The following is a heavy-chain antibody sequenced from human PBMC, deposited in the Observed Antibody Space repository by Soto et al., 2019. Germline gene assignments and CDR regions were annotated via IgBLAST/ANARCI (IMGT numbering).Heavy chain of an antibody. D-gene: IGHD6-13*01. J-gene: IGHJ3*02. V-gene: IGHV1-3*01. Sequence: VKVSCKASGYTFTSYAMHWVRQAPGQRLEWMGWINAGNGNTKYSQKFQGRVTITRDTSASTAYMELSSLRSEDTAVYYCARGLVGSWYAFDIWGQGTMVTVSS. CDR3: ARGLVGSWYAFDI. CDR2: INAGNGNT. CDR1: GYTFTSYA.